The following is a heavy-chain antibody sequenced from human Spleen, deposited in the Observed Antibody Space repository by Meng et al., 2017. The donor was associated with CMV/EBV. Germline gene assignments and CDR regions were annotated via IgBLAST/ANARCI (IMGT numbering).Heavy chain of an antibody. CDR1: GFTFSNCY. CDR2: INQDGSEK. J-gene: IGHJ3*01. V-gene: IGHV3-7*01. D-gene: IGHD5-18*01. CDR3: ARDLGYGFAFDV. Sequence: GESLKISCAASGFTFSNCYMSWVRQAPEKGLEWVANINQDGSEKFYVDSVKGRFTISRDNAKKSLYLQMNGLRAGDTAVYYCARDLGYGFAFDVWGQGTMVTVSS.